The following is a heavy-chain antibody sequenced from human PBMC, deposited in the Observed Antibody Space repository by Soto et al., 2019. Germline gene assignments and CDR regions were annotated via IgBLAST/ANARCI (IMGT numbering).Heavy chain of an antibody. CDR2: ISAYNGNT. D-gene: IGHD3-9*01. V-gene: IGHV1-18*01. CDR3: ARDPGFRADY. J-gene: IGHJ4*02. Sequence: VQLVQSGAEAKKHGASVTVACKASGYTFTSYGISWVRQAPGQALEWMGWISAYNGNTNYAQKLQGRVTMTTHTSTSTAYMELRSLRSDHTAVYYCARDPGFRADYWGQGTRVTVSS. CDR1: GYTFTSYG.